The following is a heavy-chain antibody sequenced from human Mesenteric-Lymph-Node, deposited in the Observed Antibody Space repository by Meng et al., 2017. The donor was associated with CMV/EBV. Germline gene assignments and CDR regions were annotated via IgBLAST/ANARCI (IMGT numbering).Heavy chain of an antibody. CDR1: GYSFTSYW. CDR2: IYPGDSDT. CDR3: ARYPSLSYYAMDV. V-gene: IGHV5-51*01. Sequence: GGSLRLSCKGSGYSFTSYWIGWVRQMPGKGLEWMGIIYPGDSDTRYSPSFQGQVTLSADKSISTAYLQWSSLKASDTAMYYCARYPSLSYYAMDVWGQGTTVTVSS. J-gene: IGHJ6*02.